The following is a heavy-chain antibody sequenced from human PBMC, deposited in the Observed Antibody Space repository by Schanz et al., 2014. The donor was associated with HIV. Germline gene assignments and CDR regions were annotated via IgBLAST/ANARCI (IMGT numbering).Heavy chain of an antibody. CDR1: GLTFSSYG. CDR3: ARDPRPHYDFWSGYYGPGYFQH. D-gene: IGHD3-3*01. V-gene: IGHV3-30*03. Sequence: QVQLVESGGGVVQPGRSLRLSCAGSGLTFSSYGMHWVRQAPGKGLEWVAVISYDGSNKYYADSVKGRFTISRDNAKNSLYLQMNSLRAEDTAVYYCARDPRPHYDFWSGYYGPGYFQHWGQGTLVTVSS. J-gene: IGHJ1*01. CDR2: ISYDGSNK.